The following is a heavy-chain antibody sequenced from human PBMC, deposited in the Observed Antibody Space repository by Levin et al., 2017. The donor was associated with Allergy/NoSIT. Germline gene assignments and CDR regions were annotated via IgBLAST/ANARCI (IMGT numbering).Heavy chain of an antibody. CDR2: ISYDGSNK. CDR3: AKDLNRLTVTDAFDI. Sequence: GESLKISCAASGFTFSSYGMHWVRQAPGKGLEWVTVISYDGSNKYYADSVKGRFTISRDNSKNTLYLQMNSLRAEDTAVYYCAKDLNRLTVTDAFDIWGQGTMVTVSS. D-gene: IGHD4-17*01. V-gene: IGHV3-30*18. CDR1: GFTFSSYG. J-gene: IGHJ3*02.